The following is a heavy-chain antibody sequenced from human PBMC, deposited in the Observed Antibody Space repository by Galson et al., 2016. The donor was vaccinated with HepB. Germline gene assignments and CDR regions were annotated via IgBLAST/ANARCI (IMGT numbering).Heavy chain of an antibody. CDR3: ARDRDFWSGCFDY. D-gene: IGHD3-3*01. Sequence: SVKVSCKASGYTFTSFGISWVRQAPGQGLEWMGWINPYNGNTNYAQKFQDRVTMTTDTSTSTAYMSLRSLTSDDAAVYYCARDRDFWSGCFDYWGQGTLVTVSS. J-gene: IGHJ4*02. V-gene: IGHV1-18*01. CDR1: GYTFTSFG. CDR2: INPYNGNT.